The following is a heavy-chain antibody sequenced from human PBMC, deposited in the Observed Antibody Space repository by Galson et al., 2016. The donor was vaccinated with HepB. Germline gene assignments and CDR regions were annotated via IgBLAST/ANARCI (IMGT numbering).Heavy chain of an antibody. J-gene: IGHJ4*02. CDR2: FITVLGTT. V-gene: IGHV1-69*13. Sequence: SVKVSCKAPGGSFSSYIISWVRQAPGQGLEWIGEFITVLGTTNYAQIFQDRVTITADESTSTVYMDLTNLRPDDTAVYFCTRDRGQYHALWGQGTLVTVSS. CDR3: TRDRGQYHAL. CDR1: GGSFSSYI. D-gene: IGHD2-2*01.